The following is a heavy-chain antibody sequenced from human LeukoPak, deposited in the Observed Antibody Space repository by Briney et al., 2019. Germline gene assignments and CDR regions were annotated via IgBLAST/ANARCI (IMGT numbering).Heavy chain of an antibody. V-gene: IGHV3-21*01. Sequence: GGSLRLSCAASEFTFSSYSMNWVRQAPGKGLEWVSSISSSSSYIYYADSVKGRFTISRDNAKNSLYLQMNSLRAEDTAVYYCASPQYYYDSSGYYYGMDVWGQGTTVTVSS. D-gene: IGHD3-22*01. CDR2: ISSSSSYI. CDR1: EFTFSSYS. CDR3: ASPQYYYDSSGYYYGMDV. J-gene: IGHJ6*02.